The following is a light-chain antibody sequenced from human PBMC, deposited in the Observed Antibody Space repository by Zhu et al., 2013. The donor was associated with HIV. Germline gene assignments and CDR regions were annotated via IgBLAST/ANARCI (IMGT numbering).Light chain of an antibody. V-gene: IGKV3-20*01. J-gene: IGKJ3*01. CDR3: QKYNSAPFT. CDR1: PSVWSNY. CDR2: GAS. Sequence: VLTQSPGTLSLSPGERATLSCRASPSVWSNYLAWYQQKPGQPPRLLIYGASTRATGVPDKFSGSGSGTDFTLTISSLQPEDVATYYCQKYNSAPFTFGPGTKVDIK.